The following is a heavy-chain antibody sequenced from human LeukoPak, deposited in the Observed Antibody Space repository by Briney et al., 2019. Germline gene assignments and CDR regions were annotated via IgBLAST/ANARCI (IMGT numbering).Heavy chain of an antibody. CDR1: GFTFSSYW. D-gene: IGHD3-22*01. J-gene: IGHJ4*02. V-gene: IGHV3-7*01. Sequence: PGASLRLSCAASGFTFSSYWMSWVRQAPGKGLEWVATIKQDGSEKDFVDSVKGRFTISRDNAKNSLYLQMNSLRAEDTALYYCARVGYYYHYWGQGTLVTVSS. CDR3: ARVGYYYHY. CDR2: IKQDGSEK.